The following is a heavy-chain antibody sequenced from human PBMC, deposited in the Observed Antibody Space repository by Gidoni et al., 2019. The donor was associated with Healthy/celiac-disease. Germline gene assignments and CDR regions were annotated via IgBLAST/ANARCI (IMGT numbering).Heavy chain of an antibody. CDR3: ARGRSSSWPPYYYYYYGMDV. V-gene: IGHV4-34*01. Sequence: QVQLQQWGAGLLKHSETLPLTCAVYGGSFSGYYWSWIRQPPGKGLEWIGEINHSGSTNYNPSLKSRVTISVDTSKNQFSLKLSSVTAADTAVYYCARGRSSSWPPYYYYYYGMDVWGKGTTVTVSS. CDR2: INHSGST. D-gene: IGHD6-13*01. CDR1: GGSFSGYY. J-gene: IGHJ6*04.